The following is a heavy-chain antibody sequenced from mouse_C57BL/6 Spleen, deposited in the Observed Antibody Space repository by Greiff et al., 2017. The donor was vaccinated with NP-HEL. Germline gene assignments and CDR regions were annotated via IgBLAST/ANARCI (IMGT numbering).Heavy chain of an antibody. CDR3: ARDGGYCNLDY. Sequence: EVKLVESGGGLVKPGGSLKLSCAASGFTFSSYAMSWVRQTPEKRLEWVATISDGGSYTYYPDNVKGRFTIARDNAKNNLYLQMSHLKSEDTAMYYCARDGGYCNLDYWGQGTTLTVSS. V-gene: IGHV5-4*01. CDR2: ISDGGSYT. D-gene: IGHD2-3*01. J-gene: IGHJ2*01. CDR1: GFTFSSYA.